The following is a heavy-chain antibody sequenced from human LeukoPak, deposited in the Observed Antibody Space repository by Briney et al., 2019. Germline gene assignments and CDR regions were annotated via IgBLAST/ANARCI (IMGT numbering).Heavy chain of an antibody. CDR1: GFTFYDYA. CDR3: VRSAFHAGSGNYYDY. V-gene: IGHV3-74*03. J-gene: IGHJ4*02. CDR2: IDNAGSIT. Sequence: GGSLRLSCAASGFTFYDYAMHWVRQAPGKGLVWVSRIDNAGSITTYADSVKGRFTISRDNAENTLYLQMNSLRVEDTAVYYCVRSAFHAGSGNYYDYWGQGTLVTVSS. D-gene: IGHD3-22*01.